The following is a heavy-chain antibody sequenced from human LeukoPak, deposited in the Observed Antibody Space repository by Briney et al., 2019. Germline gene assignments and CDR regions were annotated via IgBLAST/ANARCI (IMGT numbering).Heavy chain of an antibody. V-gene: IGHV3-30*02. J-gene: IGHJ4*02. CDR2: LSYDGSNK. Sequence: GGSLRLSCAASGFTFISYEVHWVRQAPGKGLEWVAFLSYDGSNKFYADSVKGRFTISRDNSENTLYLQMSSLGAEDTAVYYCTIAAAAIDYWGQGTLVTVSS. D-gene: IGHD6-13*01. CDR1: GFTFISYE. CDR3: TIAAAAIDY.